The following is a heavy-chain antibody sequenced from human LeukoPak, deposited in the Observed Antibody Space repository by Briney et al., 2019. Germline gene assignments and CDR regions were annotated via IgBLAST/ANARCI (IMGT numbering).Heavy chain of an antibody. V-gene: IGHV4-39*01. CDR1: GGSISSSSYS. J-gene: IGHJ4*02. Sequence: SETLSLTCTVSGGSISSSSYSWGWIRQPPGKGLEWIGSIYYSGSTYYNPSLKSRVTISVDTSKNQFSLKLSSVTAADTAVYYCARQLYYYGSGSYFDYWGQGTLVTVSS. D-gene: IGHD3-10*01. CDR3: ARQLYYYGSGSYFDY. CDR2: IYYSGST.